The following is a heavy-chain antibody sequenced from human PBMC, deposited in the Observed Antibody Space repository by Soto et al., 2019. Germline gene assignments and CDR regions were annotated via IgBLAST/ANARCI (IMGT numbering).Heavy chain of an antibody. CDR2: ITGSAFST. V-gene: IGHV3-23*01. CDR3: AKEAPFSTSLTFDY. CDR1: EFTFSSYA. J-gene: IGHJ4*02. D-gene: IGHD6-6*01. Sequence: GGSLRLSCAASEFTFSSYAMSWVRQAPGKGLEWVSTITGSAFSTYYADSVKGRFTTSRDNSKNTLYPQMNSLRAGDTAVYYCAKEAPFSTSLTFDYWGQGTLVTVSS.